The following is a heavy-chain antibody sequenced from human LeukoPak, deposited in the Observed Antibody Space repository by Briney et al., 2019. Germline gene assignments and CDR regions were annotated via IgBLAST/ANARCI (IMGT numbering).Heavy chain of an antibody. J-gene: IGHJ4*02. D-gene: IGHD3/OR15-3a*01. CDR2: INHSGST. CDR1: GGSFSGYY. V-gene: IGHV4-34*01. Sequence: SETLSLTCAVYGGSFSGYYWSWIRQPPGKGLEWIGEINHSGSTNYNPSLKSRVTISVDTSKNQFSLKLSSVTAADTALYYCARGGLYYDYWGQGTLVTVSS. CDR3: ARGGLYYDY.